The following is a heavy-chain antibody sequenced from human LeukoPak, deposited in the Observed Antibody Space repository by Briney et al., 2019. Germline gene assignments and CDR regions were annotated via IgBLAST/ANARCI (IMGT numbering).Heavy chain of an antibody. D-gene: IGHD2-15*01. CDR1: GGSINSYY. CDR2: IYTSGST. Sequence: PSETLSLTCTVSGGSINSYYWSWIRQPAGKGLEWIGRIYTSGSTNYNPSLESRVSMSVDTSKNQFSLKLTSATAADTAVYYCARDPSGFCSGGSCYSSFDFWGQGTLVTVSS. J-gene: IGHJ4*02. CDR3: ARDPSGFCSGGSCYSSFDF. V-gene: IGHV4-4*07.